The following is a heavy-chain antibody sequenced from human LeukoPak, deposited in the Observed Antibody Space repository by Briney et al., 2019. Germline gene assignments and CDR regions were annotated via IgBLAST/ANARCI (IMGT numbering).Heavy chain of an antibody. CDR1: GGSISSYY. CDR3: ARDYYGSGSYSGGGFDP. V-gene: IGHV4-34*01. CDR2: INHSGST. J-gene: IGHJ5*02. D-gene: IGHD3-10*01. Sequence: SETLSLTCTVSGGSISSYYWSWIRQPPGKGLEWIGEINHSGSTNYNPSLKSRVTISVDTSKNQFSLKLSSVTAADTAVYYCARDYYGSGSYSGGGFDPWGQGTLVTVSS.